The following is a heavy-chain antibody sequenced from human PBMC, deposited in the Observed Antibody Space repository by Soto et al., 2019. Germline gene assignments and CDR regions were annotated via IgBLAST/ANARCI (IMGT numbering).Heavy chain of an antibody. D-gene: IGHD6-19*01. CDR1: GYTFTGYY. CDR2: INPNSGGT. CDR3: PGAVHSGGYRPGWFDP. Sequence: ASVKVSCKASGYTFTGYYMHWVRQAPGQGLEWMGWINPNSGGTNYAQKFQGRVTMTRDTSISTAYMELSRLRSDDTAVYHCPGAVHSGGYRPGWFDPWGQGTRVTVS. J-gene: IGHJ5*02. V-gene: IGHV1-2*02.